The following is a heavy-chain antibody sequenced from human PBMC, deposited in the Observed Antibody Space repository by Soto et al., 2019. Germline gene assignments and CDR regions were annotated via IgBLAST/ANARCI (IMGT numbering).Heavy chain of an antibody. CDR1: GFTFSSYS. J-gene: IGHJ4*02. V-gene: IGHV3-21*01. CDR3: ARDERIITMIVVVTSGLDY. Sequence: SLRLSCAASGFTFSSYSMNWVRQAPGKGLEWVSSISSSSSYIYYADSVKGRFTISRDNAKNSLYLQMNSLRAEDTAVYYCARDERIITMIVVVTSGLDYWGQGTLVTVSS. D-gene: IGHD3-22*01. CDR2: ISSSSSYI.